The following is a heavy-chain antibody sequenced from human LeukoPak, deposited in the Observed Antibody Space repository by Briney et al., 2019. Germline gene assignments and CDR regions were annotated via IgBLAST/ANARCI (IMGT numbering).Heavy chain of an antibody. Sequence: SETLSLTCAVYGGSLSGYYWSWIRQPPGKGLEWIGEINHSGSTNYNPSLKSRVTISVDTSKNQFSLKLSSVTAADTAVYYCAREKVAGTPVSRGHFDYWGQGTLVTVSS. D-gene: IGHD6-19*01. CDR1: GGSLSGYY. J-gene: IGHJ4*02. CDR2: INHSGST. CDR3: AREKVAGTPVSRGHFDY. V-gene: IGHV4-34*01.